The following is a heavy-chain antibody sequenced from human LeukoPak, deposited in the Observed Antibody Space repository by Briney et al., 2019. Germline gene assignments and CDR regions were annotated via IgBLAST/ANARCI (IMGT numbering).Heavy chain of an antibody. V-gene: IGHV3-64*01. Sequence: PGGSLRLSCAASGFVFSTFAIHWVRQAPGKGLEYVSGISGNGGYTDYANSVKGRFTISRDNFKNTLYLQMGGLRAEDMAAYYCARDLFSGAEMATSDYWGRGSLVTVSS. J-gene: IGHJ4*02. CDR2: ISGNGGYT. D-gene: IGHD5-24*01. CDR1: GFVFSTFA. CDR3: ARDLFSGAEMATSDY.